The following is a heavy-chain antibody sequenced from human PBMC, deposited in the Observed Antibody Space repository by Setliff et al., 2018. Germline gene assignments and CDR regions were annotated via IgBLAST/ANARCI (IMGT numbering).Heavy chain of an antibody. D-gene: IGHD2-21*01. V-gene: IGHV4-59*01. CDR1: GGSINNYH. J-gene: IGHJ5*02. CDR3: ARGRYWFAPNWFDP. Sequence: PSETLSLTCTVSGGSINNYHWNWIRQPPGKGLEWIGYVGYNGNTHYNPSLKSRVTMSVDTSKNQFSLKLSSVTAADTAVYYCARGRYWFAPNWFDPWGQGTLVTVSS. CDR2: VGYNGNT.